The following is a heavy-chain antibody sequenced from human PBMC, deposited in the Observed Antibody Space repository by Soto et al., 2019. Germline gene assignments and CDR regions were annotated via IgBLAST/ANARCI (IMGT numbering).Heavy chain of an antibody. CDR3: ARYYDILTGYFWFDP. V-gene: IGHV4-39*01. CDR1: GGSISSSSYY. Sequence: QLQLQESGPGLVKPSETLSLTCTVSGGSISSSSYYWGWIRQPPGKGLEWIGSIYYSGSTYYNPSLKSRVTISVDTSKNQFSLKLSSVTAADTAVYYCARYYDILTGYFWFDPWGQGTLVTVSS. D-gene: IGHD3-9*01. J-gene: IGHJ5*02. CDR2: IYYSGST.